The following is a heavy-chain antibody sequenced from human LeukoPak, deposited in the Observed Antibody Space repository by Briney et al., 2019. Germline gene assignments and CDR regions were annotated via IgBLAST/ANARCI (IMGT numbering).Heavy chain of an antibody. CDR2: ISAYTGNT. V-gene: IGHV1-18*01. CDR1: GYTFTSYG. J-gene: IGHJ3*02. CDR3: ARLNEEENAFDI. Sequence: ASVKVSCKASGYTFTSYGISWVRQAPGQGLEWMGWISAYTGNTNYAQKLQGRVTMTTDTSTSTAYMELRSLRSDDTAVYYCARLNEEENAFDIWGQGTMVTVSS.